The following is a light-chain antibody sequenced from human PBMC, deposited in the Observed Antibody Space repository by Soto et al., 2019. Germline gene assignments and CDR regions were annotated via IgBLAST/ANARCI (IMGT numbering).Light chain of an antibody. CDR2: DVS. CDR3: QHYGSSLSLS. V-gene: IGKV3-20*01. CDR1: QSVSSS. Sequence: EIVLTQSPATLSVSPGERATLSCRASQSVSSSLAWYQQKPGQAPRLLIYDVSNRATGIPDRFTGSGSGTDFTLTIRRLEPEDFAVYYCQHYGSSLSLSFGGGTKVDIK. J-gene: IGKJ4*01.